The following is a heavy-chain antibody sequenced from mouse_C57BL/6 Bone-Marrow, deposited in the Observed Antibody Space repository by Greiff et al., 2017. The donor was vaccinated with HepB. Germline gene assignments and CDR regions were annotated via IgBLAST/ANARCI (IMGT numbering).Heavy chain of an antibody. J-gene: IGHJ3*01. Sequence: QVQLQQSGAELVMPGASVKLSCKASGYTFTSYWMHWVKQRPGQGLEWIGEIDPSDSYTNYNQKFKGKSTLTVDKSSSTAYMQLSSLTSEDSAVYYCARSRDYDGGFAYWGQGTLVTVSA. D-gene: IGHD2-4*01. CDR1: GYTFTSYW. V-gene: IGHV1-69*01. CDR3: ARSRDYDGGFAY. CDR2: IDPSDSYT.